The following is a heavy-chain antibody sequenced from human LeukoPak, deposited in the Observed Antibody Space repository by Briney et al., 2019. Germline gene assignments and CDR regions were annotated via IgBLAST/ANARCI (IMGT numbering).Heavy chain of an antibody. CDR2: ISGSGGST. V-gene: IGHV3-23*01. D-gene: IGHD3-22*01. CDR1: GFTFSSYA. Sequence: GGSLRLSCAASGFTFSSYAMTWVRQAPGRGLEWVSAISGSGGSTYYADPVKGRFTISRDNSKNTLYLQMNSLRAEDTAVYYCAKERYYEKSPWGQGTLVIVSS. CDR3: AKERYYEKSP. J-gene: IGHJ4*02.